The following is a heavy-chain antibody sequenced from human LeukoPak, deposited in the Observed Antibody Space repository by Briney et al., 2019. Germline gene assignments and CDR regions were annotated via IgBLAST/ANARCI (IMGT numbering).Heavy chain of an antibody. CDR2: ISSDGSST. CDR1: GFTFSSYW. J-gene: IGHJ4*02. Sequence: PGGSLRLSCAASGFTFSSYWMHWVRQAPGKGLVWVSRISSDGSSTFYADSVKGRFTISRDNAKNTLYLQMNSLRAEDTAVYYCARSYCSGDNCPNSLVYWGQGTLVTVSS. D-gene: IGHD2-15*01. CDR3: ARSYCSGDNCPNSLVY. V-gene: IGHV3-74*01.